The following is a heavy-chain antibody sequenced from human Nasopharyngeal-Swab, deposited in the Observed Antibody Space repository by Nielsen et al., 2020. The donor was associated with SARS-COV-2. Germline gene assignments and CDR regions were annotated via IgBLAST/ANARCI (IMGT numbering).Heavy chain of an antibody. D-gene: IGHD2-2*02. CDR2: ITHRGSA. CDR1: GGTFSGYY. Sequence: SETLSLTCAVYGGTFSGYYWTWIRQAPGKGLEWIAEITHRGSANYNPSLKSRVTISVDGSKNQFSLKLISVTAADTAVYYCARVSGYCSSTSCYTGGIDYWGQGTLVTVSS. V-gene: IGHV4-34*01. CDR3: ARVSGYCSSTSCYTGGIDY. J-gene: IGHJ4*02.